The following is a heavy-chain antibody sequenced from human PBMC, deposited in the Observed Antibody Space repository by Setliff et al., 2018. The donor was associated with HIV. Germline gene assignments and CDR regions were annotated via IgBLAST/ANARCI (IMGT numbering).Heavy chain of an antibody. J-gene: IGHJ5*02. Sequence: SETLSLTCTVSGASISSHYWSWIRQSPGKGLEWIGSIYYSETTNNNPSLKSRVTISVDTSKNQRSLKLRSVTAADTAVYYCARDPGGLYCRSTSCQGGCFDPWGQGTLVTVSS. V-gene: IGHV4-59*11. CDR3: ARDPGGLYCRSTSCQGGCFDP. CDR1: GASISSHY. CDR2: IYYSETT. D-gene: IGHD2-2*01.